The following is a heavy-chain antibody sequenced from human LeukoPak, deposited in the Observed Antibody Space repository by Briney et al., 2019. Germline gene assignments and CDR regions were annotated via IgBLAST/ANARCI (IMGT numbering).Heavy chain of an antibody. J-gene: IGHJ4*02. CDR1: GGSFSGYS. Sequence: PSETLSLTCAVYGGSFSGYSWSWIRQLPGKGLEWIGEINHSGSTNYNPSLKSRVTISVDTSKNQFSLRLSSVTAADTAVYYCARVGLLRYSSRHFDYWGQGTLVTVSS. CDR3: ARVGLLRYSSRHFDY. CDR2: INHSGST. V-gene: IGHV4-34*01. D-gene: IGHD6-13*01.